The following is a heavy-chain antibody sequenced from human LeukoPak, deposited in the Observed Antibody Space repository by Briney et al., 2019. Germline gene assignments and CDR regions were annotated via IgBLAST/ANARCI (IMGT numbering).Heavy chain of an antibody. J-gene: IGHJ4*02. V-gene: IGHV4-59*11. CDR1: GGSISNHY. Sequence: SETLSLTCTVSGGSISNHYWNRIRQPPGKGLEWIGYIYYSGSSNYNPSLKSRVTISVDTSKNQFSLKLSSVTAADTAVYYCARSLRGAYSAYATDYWGQGTLVTVSS. D-gene: IGHD5-12*01. CDR3: ARSLRGAYSAYATDY. CDR2: IYYSGSS.